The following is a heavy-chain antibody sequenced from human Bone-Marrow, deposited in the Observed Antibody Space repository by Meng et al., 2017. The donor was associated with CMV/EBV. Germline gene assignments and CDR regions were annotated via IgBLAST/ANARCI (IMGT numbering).Heavy chain of an antibody. J-gene: IGHJ3*02. Sequence: GGSLRLSCAASGFTFSSYEMNWVRQAPGKGLEWVSYISSSGSTIYYADSVKGRFTISRDNAKNSLYLQMNRLRAEDTAVYYCARDPPDFWSDDAFDIWGQGTMVTVSS. CDR1: GFTFSSYE. D-gene: IGHD3-3*01. CDR2: ISSSGSTI. V-gene: IGHV3-48*03. CDR3: ARDPPDFWSDDAFDI.